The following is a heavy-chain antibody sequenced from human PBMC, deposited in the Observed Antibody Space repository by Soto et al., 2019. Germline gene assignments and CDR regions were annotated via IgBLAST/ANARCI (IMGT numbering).Heavy chain of an antibody. J-gene: IGHJ3*02. Sequence: ASVKVSCKASGYTFTSYDINWVRQATGQGLEWMGWMNPNSGNTGYAQKFQGRVTMTRNTSISTAYMELSSLRSEDTAVYYCARGVGRPYYDFWSGYYDAFDIWGQGTMVTVSS. CDR3: ARGVGRPYYDFWSGYYDAFDI. CDR2: MNPNSGNT. V-gene: IGHV1-8*01. CDR1: GYTFTSYD. D-gene: IGHD3-3*01.